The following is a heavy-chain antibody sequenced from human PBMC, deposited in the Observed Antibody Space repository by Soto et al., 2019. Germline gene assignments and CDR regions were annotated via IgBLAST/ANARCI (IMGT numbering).Heavy chain of an antibody. V-gene: IGHV1-69*01. J-gene: IGHJ4*02. Sequence: QVHVVQSGAEVEKPGSSVKVTCKAFGGTFNSFGIYWVRQAPGQGLEWMGGIIPVLWTTKYAQKFRDRVTLVADGSTSTSYMELSSLTSDDTAVYYCAIEVWGRGGYYLDSWGQGTLVTVSS. CDR2: IIPVLWTT. CDR1: GGTFNSFG. D-gene: IGHD7-27*01. CDR3: AIEVWGRGGYYLDS.